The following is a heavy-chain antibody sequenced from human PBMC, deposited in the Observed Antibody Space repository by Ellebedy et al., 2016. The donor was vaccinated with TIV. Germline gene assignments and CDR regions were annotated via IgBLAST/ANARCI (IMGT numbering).Heavy chain of an antibody. CDR2: ITSSSSSL. Sequence: GESLKISCAASGFTFSSYSMNWVRQAPGKGLEWLSYITSSSSSLYYADSVKGRFTISRDNAKNSLSLQMDSLRAEDTAVYYCARAKNYYMDVWGKGTTVTVSS. J-gene: IGHJ6*03. V-gene: IGHV3-48*04. CDR1: GFTFSSYS. CDR3: ARAKNYYMDV.